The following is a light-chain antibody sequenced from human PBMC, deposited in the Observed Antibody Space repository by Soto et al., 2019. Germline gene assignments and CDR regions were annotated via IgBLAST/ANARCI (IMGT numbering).Light chain of an antibody. CDR2: STS. CDR1: QKISSNF. J-gene: IGKJ2*01. Sequence: EIVLTQSPGTLSFSPGERATLSCRASQKISSNFLAWYQQKPGQAPRLLIYSTSNRATGLSDRFRGSGSGRDFTLTITSLESEDDALYFCQQYGASLHTFGQGTKLEI. CDR3: QQYGASLHT. V-gene: IGKV3-20*01.